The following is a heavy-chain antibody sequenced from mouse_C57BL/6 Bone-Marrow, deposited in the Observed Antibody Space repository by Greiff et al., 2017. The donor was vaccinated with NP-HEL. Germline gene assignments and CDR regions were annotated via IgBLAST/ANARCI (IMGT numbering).Heavy chain of an antibody. CDR3: TTYAMDY. CDR1: GFNIKDDY. V-gene: IGHV14-4*01. Sequence: VQLKQSGAELVRPGASVKLSCTASGFNIKDDYMHWVKQRPEQGLEWIGWIDPENGDTEYAPKFQGKATLTADTSSNTAYLQLSGLTSEDTAVYYCTTYAMDYWGQGTSVTVSS. CDR2: IDPENGDT. J-gene: IGHJ4*01.